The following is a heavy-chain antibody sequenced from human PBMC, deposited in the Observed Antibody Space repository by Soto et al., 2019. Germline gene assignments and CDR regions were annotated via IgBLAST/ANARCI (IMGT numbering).Heavy chain of an antibody. J-gene: IGHJ6*02. CDR1: GFTFSNAW. D-gene: IGHD2-15*01. V-gene: IGHV3-15*07. CDR2: IKSKTDGGTT. CDR3: TTDAPRYCSGGSCFPISRWYYGMEV. Sequence: GGSLRLSCAASGFTFSNAWMNWVRQAPGKGLEWVGRIKSKTDGGTTDYAAPVKGRFTISRDDSKNTLYLQMNSLKTEDTAVYYCTTDAPRYCSGGSCFPISRWYYGMEVWGQGTTVTVSS.